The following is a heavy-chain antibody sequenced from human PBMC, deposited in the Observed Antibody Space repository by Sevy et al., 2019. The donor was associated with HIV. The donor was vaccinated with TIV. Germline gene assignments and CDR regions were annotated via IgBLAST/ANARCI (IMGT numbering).Heavy chain of an antibody. Sequence: LSLTCTVSGGSISSYYWSWIRQPAGKGLEWIGRIYTSGSTNYNPSLKSRVTMSVDTSKNQFSLKLSSVTAADTAVYYCARDRVVVAATLGLNWFDPWGQGTLVTVSS. CDR1: GGSISSYY. D-gene: IGHD2-15*01. CDR3: ARDRVVVAATLGLNWFDP. V-gene: IGHV4-4*07. CDR2: IYTSGST. J-gene: IGHJ5*02.